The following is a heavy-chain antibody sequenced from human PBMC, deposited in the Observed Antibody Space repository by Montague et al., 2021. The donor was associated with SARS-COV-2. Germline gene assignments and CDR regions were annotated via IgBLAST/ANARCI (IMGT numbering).Heavy chain of an antibody. Sequence: SLRLSGAASGFTLSKYSMNWVRQAPGKGLEWVSSISTSSLYIYYAASVXGRFTISRANAKNSLFLQMDSLRAEDTAVYYCARALSASYSVGGDSFDIWGQGTMVTVSS. CDR2: ISTSSLYI. CDR3: ARALSASYSVGGDSFDI. D-gene: IGHD5/OR15-5a*01. V-gene: IGHV3-21*01. CDR1: GFTLSKYS. J-gene: IGHJ3*02.